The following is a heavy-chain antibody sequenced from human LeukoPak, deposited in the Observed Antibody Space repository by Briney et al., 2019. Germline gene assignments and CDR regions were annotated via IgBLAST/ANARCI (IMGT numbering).Heavy chain of an antibody. CDR1: GGTFNSYA. Sequence: GASVKVSCKASGGTFNSYAISWVRQAPGQGLEWMGGIIPIFGTANYAQKFQGRVTITADKSTSTAYMELSSLRSEDTAVYYCARNVILGYSYGCLDYWGQGTLVTVSS. CDR2: IIPIFGTA. CDR3: ARNVILGYSYGCLDY. D-gene: IGHD5-18*01. J-gene: IGHJ4*02. V-gene: IGHV1-69*06.